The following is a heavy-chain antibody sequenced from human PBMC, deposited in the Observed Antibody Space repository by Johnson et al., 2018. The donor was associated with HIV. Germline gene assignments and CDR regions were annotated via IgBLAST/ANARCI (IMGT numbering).Heavy chain of an antibody. CDR3: ARVGAVAGLYSI. CDR2: ISYAGSNK. CDR1: GFTFSSYA. J-gene: IGHJ3*02. D-gene: IGHD6-19*01. Sequence: QVQLVESGGGVVQPGGSLRLSCAASGFTFSSYAMHWVRQAPGKGLEWVAVISYAGSNKYYADSVKGRFTISRDNAKNSLYLQMNSLRAEDTALYYCARVGAVAGLYSIWGQGTMVTVSS. V-gene: IGHV3-30-3*01.